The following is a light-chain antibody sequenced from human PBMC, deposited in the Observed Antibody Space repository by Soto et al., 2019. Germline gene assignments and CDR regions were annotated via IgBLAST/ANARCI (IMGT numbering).Light chain of an antibody. CDR2: GAS. V-gene: IGKV3-20*01. CDR1: QSISSTY. CDR3: QQDGGSRRYS. J-gene: IGKJ2*01. Sequence: EIVLTQSPGTLSLSPGEIATLSCRASQSISSTYLAWYQQKPGQAPRLLIYGASSRATGIPDRFSGSGSGTEFTLTISRLEPEVVAVYYCQQDGGSRRYSFGPGTKLEIK.